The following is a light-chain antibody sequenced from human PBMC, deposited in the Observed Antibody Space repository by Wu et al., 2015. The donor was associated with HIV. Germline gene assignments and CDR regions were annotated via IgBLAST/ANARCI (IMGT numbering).Light chain of an antibody. V-gene: IGKV3D-15*01. Sequence: EIVMTQSPATLSVSPGERATLSCRASQSVSSNLAWYQQKPGQAPRLLIYGASTRATGIPDRFSGSGSGTDFTLIISRLEPEDFAVYYCQQYTNSRPSYTFGQGTKLDIK. CDR3: QQYTNSRPSYT. CDR2: GAS. CDR1: QSVSSN. J-gene: IGKJ2*01.